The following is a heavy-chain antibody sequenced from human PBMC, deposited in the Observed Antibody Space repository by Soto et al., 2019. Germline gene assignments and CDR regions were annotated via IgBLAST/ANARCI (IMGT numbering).Heavy chain of an antibody. Sequence: SETLSLTCTVSGGSISSYYWSWIRQPPGKGLEWIGYIYYSGSTNYNPSLKSRVTISVDTSKNQFSLKLSSVTAADTAVYYCARDHYGDPNWFDPWGQGTLVTVSS. CDR2: IYYSGST. CDR1: GGSISSYY. CDR3: ARDHYGDPNWFDP. D-gene: IGHD4-17*01. J-gene: IGHJ5*02. V-gene: IGHV4-59*12.